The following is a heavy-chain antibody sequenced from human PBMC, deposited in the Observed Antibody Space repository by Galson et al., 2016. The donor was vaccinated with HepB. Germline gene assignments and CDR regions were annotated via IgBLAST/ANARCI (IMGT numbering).Heavy chain of an antibody. J-gene: IGHJ4*01. CDR1: GFTFDNHA. CDR3: ARDNRSAKLPYYYDY. V-gene: IGHV3-23*01. D-gene: IGHD4-23*01. CDR2: VSGSGGIT. Sequence: SLRLSCAVSGFTFDNHAMSWVRQAPGKGLEWVSGVSGSGGITYYADSVKGRFTISRDNSKNVLYLHMSSLRAEDTAVYYCARDNRSAKLPYYYDYWDQGTLITVSS.